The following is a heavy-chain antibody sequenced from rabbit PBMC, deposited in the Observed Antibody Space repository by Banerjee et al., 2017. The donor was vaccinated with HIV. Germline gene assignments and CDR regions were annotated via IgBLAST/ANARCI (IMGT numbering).Heavy chain of an antibody. J-gene: IGHJ4*01. V-gene: IGHV1S45*01. CDR1: GFSFSSNW. CDR3: ARDLTDVIGWNFGW. Sequence: LEESGGGLVKPGGTLTLTCTVSGFSFSSNWICWVRQAPGKGLEWIACIDTNDGDTDYANWPKGRFTISKTSSTTVTLQMISLTAADTATYFCARDLTDVIGWNFGWWGQGTLVTVS. D-gene: IGHD1-1*01. CDR2: IDTNDGDT.